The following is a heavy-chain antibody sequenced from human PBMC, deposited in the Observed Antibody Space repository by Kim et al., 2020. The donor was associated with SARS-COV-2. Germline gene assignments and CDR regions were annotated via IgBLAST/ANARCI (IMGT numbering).Heavy chain of an antibody. CDR1: GFSVSTFY. J-gene: IGHJ5*02. CDR3: TRDHVDDYWS. V-gene: IGHV3-66*01. D-gene: IGHD3-16*01. CDR2: IWRGGDT. Sequence: GGSLRLSCAASGFSVSTFYMTWVRQAPGKGLEWVSVIWRGGDTFYADSVKGRFTISRDNFKNTLYLQMNRLRDEDTGVYYCTRDHVDDYWSWGQGTLVTV.